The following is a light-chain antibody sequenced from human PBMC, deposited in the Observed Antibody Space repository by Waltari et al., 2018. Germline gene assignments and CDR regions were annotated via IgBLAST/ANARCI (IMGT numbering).Light chain of an antibody. CDR2: AAS. J-gene: IGKJ2*01. CDR3: QQGNSFPYT. CDR1: QDIGSW. V-gene: IGKV1-12*01. Sequence: DIQMTQSPSSLSASVGDRVTITFRASQDIGSWLAWYQQKPGKAPKLLIYAASRLESGVPPRFSGSGSGTDFILAISSLQPEDCGTFYCQQGNSFPYTFGQGTKLEIK.